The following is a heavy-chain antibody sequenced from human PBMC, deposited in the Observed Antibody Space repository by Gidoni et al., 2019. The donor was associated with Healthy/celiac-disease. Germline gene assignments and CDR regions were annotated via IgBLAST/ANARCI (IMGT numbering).Heavy chain of an antibody. CDR2: ISYDGSNK. J-gene: IGHJ4*02. Sequence: QVQLVESGGGVVQPGRSLRRSCAASGFTFSSYGMHWVRQATGKGLEWVAVISYDGSNKYYADSVKGRFTISRDNSKNTLYLQMNSLRAEDTAVYYCALITMVRGVLNNFDYWGQGTLVTVSS. D-gene: IGHD3-10*01. CDR1: GFTFSSYG. V-gene: IGHV3-30*03. CDR3: ALITMVRGVLNNFDY.